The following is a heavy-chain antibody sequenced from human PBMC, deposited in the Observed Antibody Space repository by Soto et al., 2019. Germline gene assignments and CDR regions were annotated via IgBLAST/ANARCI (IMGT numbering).Heavy chain of an antibody. CDR2: IRSKAYGGTT. J-gene: IGHJ4*02. CDR3: TRAPLPSY. Sequence: PGGSLRLSCAASGFTFSNYAMSWFRQAPGKGLEWVGFIRSKAYGGTTEYAASVKGRFTISRDDSKSIAYLQMNSLKTEDTAAYYCTRAPLPSYWGQGTLVTVSS. V-gene: IGHV3-49*03. CDR1: GFTFSNYA.